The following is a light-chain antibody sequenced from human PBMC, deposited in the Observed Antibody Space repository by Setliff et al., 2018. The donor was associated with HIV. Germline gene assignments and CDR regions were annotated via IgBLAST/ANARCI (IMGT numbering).Light chain of an antibody. J-gene: IGLJ1*01. CDR2: DVS. Sequence: QSVLTQPRSVSGSPGQSVTISCTGTSSDVGGYNYVSWYQQHPGKAPKLMIYDVSERPSGVPDRFSGSTSANTASLTISGLQAEDEADYYCCSYAGSYTFDVFGTGTKVTVL. V-gene: IGLV2-11*01. CDR1: SSDVGGYNY. CDR3: CSYAGSYTFDV.